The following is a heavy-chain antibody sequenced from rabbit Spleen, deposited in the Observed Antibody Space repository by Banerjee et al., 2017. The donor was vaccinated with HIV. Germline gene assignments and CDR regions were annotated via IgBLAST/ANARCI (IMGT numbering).Heavy chain of an antibody. V-gene: IGHV1S45*01. CDR3: ARGEHFSVGFSAFAIYLDL. Sequence: QEQLVESGGGLVQPGGSLTLTCKASGFDFTSTYYMCWVRQAPGKGLEWIGCIDTSSANTAYATWAKGRFTISKTSSTTVTLQMTSLTAADTATYFCARGEHFSVGFSAFAIYLDLWGQGTLVTVS. D-gene: IGHD6-1*01. J-gene: IGHJ3*01. CDR2: IDTSSANT. CDR1: GFDFTSTYY.